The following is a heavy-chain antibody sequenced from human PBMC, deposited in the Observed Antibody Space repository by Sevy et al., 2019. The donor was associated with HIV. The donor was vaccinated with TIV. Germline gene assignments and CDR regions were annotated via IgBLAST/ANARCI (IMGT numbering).Heavy chain of an antibody. J-gene: IGHJ6*02. CDR3: ARETSSFGEGIYYGMDV. CDR1: GFTFSDYN. CDR2: ISSISNYM. V-gene: IGHV3-21*01. D-gene: IGHD3-10*01. Sequence: GGSLRLSYAASGFTFSDYNMNWVRQAPGKGLEWVSSISSISNYMYYADSVKGRFTIARDKAKNSLYLQMDSLRAKDTAVYYCARETSSFGEGIYYGMDVWGQGTTVTVSS.